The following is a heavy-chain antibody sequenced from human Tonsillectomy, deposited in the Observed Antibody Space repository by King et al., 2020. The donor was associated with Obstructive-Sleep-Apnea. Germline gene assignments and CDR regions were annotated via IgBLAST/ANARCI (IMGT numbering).Heavy chain of an antibody. CDR3: ARDACYYTSGSLLYFDY. J-gene: IGHJ4*02. V-gene: IGHV1-18*01. CDR2: SSTRNDNT. CDR1: GYTFNTYG. Sequence: QLVQSGGEVKKPGASVKVSCKASGYTFNTYGISWVRQAPGQGLEWMAWSSTRNDNTHYAQNFKGRVTVTTDTSTNTAYMELRSLRSDDTALYYCARDACYYTSGSLLYFDYWGQGTLVTVSS. D-gene: IGHD6-19*01.